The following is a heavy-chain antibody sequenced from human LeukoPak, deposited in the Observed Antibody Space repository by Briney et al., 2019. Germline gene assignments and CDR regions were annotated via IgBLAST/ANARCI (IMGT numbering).Heavy chain of an antibody. Sequence: SETLSLTCTVSGGSISSNSYYWGWIRQPPGKGLEWIGSIYYSGSTYYNPSLKSRVTISVDTSKNQFSLKLSSVTAADTAVYYCARRVNYDILTGYPDYWGQGTLVTVSS. V-gene: IGHV4-39*01. CDR2: IYYSGST. D-gene: IGHD3-9*01. CDR1: GGSISSNSYY. CDR3: ARRVNYDILTGYPDY. J-gene: IGHJ4*02.